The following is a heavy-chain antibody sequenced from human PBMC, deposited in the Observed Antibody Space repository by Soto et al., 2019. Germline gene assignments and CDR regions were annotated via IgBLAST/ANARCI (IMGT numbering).Heavy chain of an antibody. V-gene: IGHV3-74*01. CDR1: RFPFSSYW. D-gene: IGHD3-9*01. CDR3: AREYYGLLTGYYTDY. Sequence: EVQLVESGGDLVQRGGSLRLSCAASRFPFSSYWMHWVRHTPGKGRYWVARISGDGVTTYYADSVTGRFTVSRDNAKNTLSLQISGLRAEDTAVYYCAREYYGLLTGYYTDYWGQGTLVSVSS. CDR2: ISGDGVTT. J-gene: IGHJ4*02.